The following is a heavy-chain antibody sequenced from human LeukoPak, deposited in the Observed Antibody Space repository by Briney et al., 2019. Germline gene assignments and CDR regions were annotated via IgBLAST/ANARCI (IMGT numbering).Heavy chain of an antibody. CDR2: INHSGST. CDR1: GGSFSGYY. V-gene: IGHV4-34*01. J-gene: IGHJ4*02. Sequence: SETLSLTCAVYGGSFSGYYWSWIRQPPGKGLEWIGEINHSGSTNYNPSLKSRVTISVDTSKNQFSLKLSSVTAADTAVYYCARHGFGGTYFDYWGQGTLVTVSS. D-gene: IGHD3-10*01. CDR3: ARHGFGGTYFDY.